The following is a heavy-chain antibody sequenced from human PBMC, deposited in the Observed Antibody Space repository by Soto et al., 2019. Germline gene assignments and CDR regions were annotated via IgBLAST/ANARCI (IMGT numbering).Heavy chain of an antibody. CDR2: ISGGGDTT. D-gene: IGHD3-10*01. V-gene: IGHV3-23*01. Sequence: EVQLLESGGGLVQPGGSLRLSCAASGFTLYNYAMTWVRQAPGKGLEWVSAISGGGDTTSYADSVKGRFTVSRDGSKNTLYLQMSSLRAEDTALYYCAKGRGGSGSLTPRVDFWGQGTLVTVSS. CDR3: AKGRGGSGSLTPRVDF. CDR1: GFTLYNYA. J-gene: IGHJ4*02.